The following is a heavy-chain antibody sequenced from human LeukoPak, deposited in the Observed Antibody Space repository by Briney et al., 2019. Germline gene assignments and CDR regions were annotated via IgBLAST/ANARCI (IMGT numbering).Heavy chain of an antibody. V-gene: IGHV1-69*13. J-gene: IGHJ5*02. Sequence: SLKVSCKASGGTFSSYAISWVRQAPGQGLEWMGGIIPIFGTANYAQKFQGRVTITADETTSTAYMELSSLRSEDTAVYYCARVRVNIRGVTTFDPWGQGTLVTVSS. CDR3: ARVRVNIRGVTTFDP. CDR1: GGTFSSYA. D-gene: IGHD3-10*01. CDR2: IIPIFGTA.